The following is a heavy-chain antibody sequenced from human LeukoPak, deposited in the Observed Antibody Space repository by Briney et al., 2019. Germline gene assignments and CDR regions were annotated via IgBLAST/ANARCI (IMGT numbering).Heavy chain of an antibody. CDR2: ILPIIGAA. Sequence: ASVNVSCKASGDTFSNYAIYWVRQAPGQGLEWVGGILPIIGAAKNGQKLQGRVTFTADESTSTVYMELSSLRSEDTAIYYCARAHFSAYTGSEWGQGTLVTVSS. CDR1: GDTFSNYA. CDR3: ARAHFSAYTGSE. J-gene: IGHJ4*02. D-gene: IGHD3-16*01. V-gene: IGHV1-69*13.